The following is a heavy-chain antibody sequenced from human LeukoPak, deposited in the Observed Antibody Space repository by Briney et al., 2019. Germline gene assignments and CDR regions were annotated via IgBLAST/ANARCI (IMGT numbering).Heavy chain of an antibody. CDR2: IYSSGST. D-gene: IGHD6-13*01. CDR1: GGSISSSSYY. Sequence: SETLSLTCTVSGGSISSSSYYWGWIRQPPGKGLEWIGYIYSSGSTNYNPSLKSRVTISVDTSKNQFSLKLSSVTAADTAVYYCAREGVRSSWYPYYFDYWGQGTLVTVSS. J-gene: IGHJ4*02. V-gene: IGHV4-61*01. CDR3: AREGVRSSWYPYYFDY.